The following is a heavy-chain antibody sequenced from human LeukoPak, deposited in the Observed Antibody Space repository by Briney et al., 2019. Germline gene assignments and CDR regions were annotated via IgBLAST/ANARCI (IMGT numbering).Heavy chain of an antibody. D-gene: IGHD6-13*01. V-gene: IGHV3-21*01. CDR3: ARGIAAAGTTFDY. Sequence: GGSLRLSCAASGFTFSSYSMNWVRQAPGKGLEWVSSISSSGSYIYYADSVKGRFTISRDNAKNSLYLQMNSLRAEDTAVYYCARGIAAAGTTFDYWGQGTLVTVSS. J-gene: IGHJ4*02. CDR1: GFTFSSYS. CDR2: ISSSGSYI.